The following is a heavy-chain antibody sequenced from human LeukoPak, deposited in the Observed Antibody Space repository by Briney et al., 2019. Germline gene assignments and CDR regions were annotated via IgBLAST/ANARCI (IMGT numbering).Heavy chain of an antibody. D-gene: IGHD2-15*01. CDR3: ARGHLGYCSGGSCYRASAIDY. CDR1: XGSXXGYY. CDR2: INHSGST. V-gene: IGHV4-34*01. J-gene: IGHJ4*02. Sequence: VYXGSXXGYYWSWIRQPPGXGLEWIGEINHSGSTNYNPSLKSRVTISVDTSKNQFSLKLNSVTAADTAVYYCARGHLGYCSGGSCYRASAIDYWGQGTLVTVSS.